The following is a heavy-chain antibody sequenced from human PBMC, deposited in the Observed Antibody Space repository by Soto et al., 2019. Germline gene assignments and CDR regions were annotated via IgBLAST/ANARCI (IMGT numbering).Heavy chain of an antibody. CDR2: IYYSGST. CDR3: AREGGTRGFGNHFDY. D-gene: IGHD3-10*01. V-gene: IGHV4-59*01. J-gene: IGHJ4*02. CDR1: GGSISSYY. Sequence: SETLSLTCTVSGGSISSYYWSWIRQPPGKGLEWIGYIYYSGSTNYNPSLKSRVTISVDTSKNQFSLKLSSVTAADTAVYYCAREGGTRGFGNHFDYWGQGTRVTVSS.